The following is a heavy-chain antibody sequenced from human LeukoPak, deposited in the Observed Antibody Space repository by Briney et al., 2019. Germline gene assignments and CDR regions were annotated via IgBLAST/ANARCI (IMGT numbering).Heavy chain of an antibody. Sequence: GGSLRLSCAASGFTFSNYDMHWVRQATGEGLEWVSSIHTAGDTHYSGSAKGRFIISRENVKNSLYLQMNSLRAEDTAVYYCFFTQDSSSWDYFDYWGQGTLVTVSS. D-gene: IGHD6-13*01. CDR2: IHTAGDT. V-gene: IGHV3-13*01. J-gene: IGHJ4*02. CDR3: FFTQDSSSWDYFDY. CDR1: GFTFSNYD.